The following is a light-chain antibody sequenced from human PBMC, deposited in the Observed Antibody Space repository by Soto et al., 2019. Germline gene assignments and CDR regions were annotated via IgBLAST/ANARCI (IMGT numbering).Light chain of an antibody. V-gene: IGLV2-23*01. CDR1: SSDVGSYNL. CDR2: EGG. Sequence: QSVLTQPASVSGSSGQSITLSCTGTSSDVGSYNLVSWYQQHPGKAPKLMISEGGKRPSGVSTRFSGSKSGNTASLTISGLQAEDEADYYCCSFARGNTYVFGTGTKVTVL. CDR3: CSFARGNTYV. J-gene: IGLJ1*01.